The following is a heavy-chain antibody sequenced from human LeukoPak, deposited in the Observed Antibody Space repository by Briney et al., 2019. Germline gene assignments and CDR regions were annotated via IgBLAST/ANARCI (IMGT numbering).Heavy chain of an antibody. CDR3: TTDVTPPNWNDGLGY. D-gene: IGHD1-1*01. CDR2: IKRKTDGGTT. Sequence: GGSLRLSCAASGFTFSNAWMSWVRQAPGKGLEWVGGIKRKTDGGTTDYAAPVKGRFTISRDDSKNTLSLQMNSLKTEDTAVYYCTTDVTPPNWNDGLGYWGQGTLVTVSS. J-gene: IGHJ4*02. V-gene: IGHV3-15*01. CDR1: GFTFSNAW.